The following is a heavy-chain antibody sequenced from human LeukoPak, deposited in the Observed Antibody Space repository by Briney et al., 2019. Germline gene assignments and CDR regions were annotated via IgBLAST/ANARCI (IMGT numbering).Heavy chain of an antibody. J-gene: IGHJ3*02. CDR1: SGSFSGYY. V-gene: IGHV4-34*01. D-gene: IGHD4-23*01. Sequence: SETLSLTCAVYSGSFSGYYWSWIRQPPGKGLEWIGEINHSGSTNYNPSLKSRVTISVDTSKNQFSLKLSSVTAADTAVYYCARVGDYGGKRNAFDIWGQGTMVTVSS. CDR3: ARVGDYGGKRNAFDI. CDR2: INHSGST.